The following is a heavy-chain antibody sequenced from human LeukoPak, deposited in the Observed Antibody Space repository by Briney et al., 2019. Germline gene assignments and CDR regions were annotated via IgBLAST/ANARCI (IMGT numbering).Heavy chain of an antibody. CDR3: ARERSYDILTGYYEFDY. Sequence: GGSLRLSCAVSGFTFNNYWMSWVRQAPGKGLEWVANIKQDGSEKYYVGSVKGRFTISRDNAKNSLYLQMHSLRAEDTAVYYCARERSYDILTGYYEFDYWGQGTLVTVSS. V-gene: IGHV3-7*01. J-gene: IGHJ4*02. CDR1: GFTFNNYW. CDR2: IKQDGSEK. D-gene: IGHD3-9*01.